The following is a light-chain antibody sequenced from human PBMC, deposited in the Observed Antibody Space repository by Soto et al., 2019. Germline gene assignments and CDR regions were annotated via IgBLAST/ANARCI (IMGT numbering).Light chain of an antibody. CDR2: GAS. J-gene: IGKJ4*01. CDR1: QSISSN. CDR3: QQFNDWPLT. V-gene: IGKV3-15*01. Sequence: EIVMTQSPATLSVSPGERANLSCRASQSISSNLAWYQQKRGQAPRLLIYGASTRATGIPARFSGSGSGTEFTLTISSLQSEDFAVYYCQQFNDWPLTFGGGTKVPIK.